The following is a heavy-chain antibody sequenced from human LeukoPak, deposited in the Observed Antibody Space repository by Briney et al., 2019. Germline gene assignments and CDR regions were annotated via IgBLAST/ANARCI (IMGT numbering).Heavy chain of an antibody. D-gene: IGHD1-26*01. CDR3: ARDTAAPHSGSHRPFDY. J-gene: IGHJ4*02. CDR1: GFTFSSYI. Sequence: MSGGSLRLSCAASGFTFSSYIMNWVRQAPGKGLEWVSSISISSTYIYYADSVKGRFTISRDNAKKSLYLQMNSLRAEDTAMYYCARDTAAPHSGSHRPFDYWGQGTLVTVSS. V-gene: IGHV3-21*01. CDR2: ISISSTYI.